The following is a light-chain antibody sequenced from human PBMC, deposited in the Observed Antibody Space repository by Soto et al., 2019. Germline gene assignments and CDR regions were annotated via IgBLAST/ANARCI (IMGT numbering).Light chain of an antibody. CDR2: DAS. V-gene: IGKV3-11*01. Sequence: EIVLTQSPATLSLSPGERATLSCRASQSVSSYLAWYQQKPGQAPRLLIYDASNRAPGIPARFSGSGSGTDFPLNISRLEPEDFAVYYSQQRSNWHFGKGTKLEIK. CDR3: QQRSNWH. CDR1: QSVSSY. J-gene: IGKJ2*01.